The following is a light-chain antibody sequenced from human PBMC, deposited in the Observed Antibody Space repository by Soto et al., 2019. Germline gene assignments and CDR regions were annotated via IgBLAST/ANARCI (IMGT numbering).Light chain of an antibody. CDR1: QDIRKN. J-gene: IGKJ5*01. CDR3: QQVNNYPFT. Sequence: DIQLTQSPSSLSASVGDRVTITCRASQDIRKNLNWYQQRPGKAPNLLIYAASSLHNGVPSRFSGSGSGTDFSLTINSLQPEDFATYYCQQVNNYPFTFGQGTRLEIK. CDR2: AAS. V-gene: IGKV1-39*01.